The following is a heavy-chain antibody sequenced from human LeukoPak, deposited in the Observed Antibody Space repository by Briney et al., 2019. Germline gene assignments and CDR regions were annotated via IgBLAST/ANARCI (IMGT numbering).Heavy chain of an antibody. V-gene: IGHV1-18*01. D-gene: IGHD2-15*01. Sequence: APVKASCKASDHTFTSYGISWVRQAAGQGGEGRGWIRAYNGNTNYTQKLEGRVTMTTNTSTNTAYMELRSLRSDDTAVYYCARGPTLGYCSGGSCYSVHYWGQGTLVTVSS. J-gene: IGHJ4*02. CDR2: IRAYNGNT. CDR3: ARGPTLGYCSGGSCYSVHY. CDR1: DHTFTSYG.